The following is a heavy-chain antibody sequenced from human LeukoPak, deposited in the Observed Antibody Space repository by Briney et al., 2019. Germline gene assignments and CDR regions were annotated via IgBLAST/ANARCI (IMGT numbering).Heavy chain of an antibody. J-gene: IGHJ4*02. D-gene: IGHD3-9*01. Sequence: SVKVSCKASGGTFSSYAISWVRQAPGQGLEWMGGIIPIFGTANYAQKFQGRVTITADESTSTAYMELSSLRSEDTAVYYCARPEMTGFYFDYWGQGTLVTVSS. CDR2: IIPIFGTA. CDR3: ARPEMTGFYFDY. CDR1: GGTFSSYA. V-gene: IGHV1-69*13.